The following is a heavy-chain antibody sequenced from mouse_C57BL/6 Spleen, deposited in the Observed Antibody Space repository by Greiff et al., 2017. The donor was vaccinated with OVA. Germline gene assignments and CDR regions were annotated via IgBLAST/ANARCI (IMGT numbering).Heavy chain of an antibody. J-gene: IGHJ2*01. CDR1: GFTFTDYY. CDR2: IRNKANGYTT. Sequence: EVKLVESGGGLVQPGGSLSLSCAASGFTFTDYYMSWVRQPPGKALEWLGFIRNKANGYTTEYSASVKGRFTISRDNSQSILYLQMNALRAEDSATYYCARYAGTGGYYFDYWGQGTTLTVSS. V-gene: IGHV7-3*01. CDR3: ARYAGTGGYYFDY. D-gene: IGHD4-1*01.